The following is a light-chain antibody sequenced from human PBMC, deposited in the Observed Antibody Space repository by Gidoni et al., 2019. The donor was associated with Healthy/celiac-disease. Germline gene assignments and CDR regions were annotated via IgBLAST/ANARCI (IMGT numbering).Light chain of an antibody. J-gene: IGLJ2*01. V-gene: IGLV3-27*01. CDR2: KDS. CDR3: YSAADNNQDVV. Sequence: SYELTQPSSVSVSPGQTARTTCSGDVLAKKYARWFQQKPGQAPVLVIYKDSERPSGIPERFSGSSSGTTVTLTISGAQVEDEADYYCYSAADNNQDVVFGGGTKLTVL. CDR1: VLAKKY.